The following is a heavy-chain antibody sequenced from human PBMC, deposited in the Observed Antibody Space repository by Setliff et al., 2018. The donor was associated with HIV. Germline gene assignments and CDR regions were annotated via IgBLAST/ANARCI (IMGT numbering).Heavy chain of an antibody. Sequence: PGGSLRLSCAASGFTFSDYYTDWVRQAPGKGLEWVGRIGNKASSYTAEYAASVKGRFTISRDDSMNTAYLQMNSLKTEDTAIYYCTRPQYIYDNSDSDNWGQGALVTVSS. J-gene: IGHJ4*02. CDR1: GFTFSDYY. D-gene: IGHD3-22*01. CDR2: IGNKASSYTA. CDR3: TRPQYIYDNSDSDN. V-gene: IGHV3-72*01.